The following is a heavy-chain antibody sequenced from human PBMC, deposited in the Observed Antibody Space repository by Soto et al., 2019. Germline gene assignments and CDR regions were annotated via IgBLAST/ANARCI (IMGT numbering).Heavy chain of an antibody. D-gene: IGHD6-13*01. CDR2: IYHSGST. CDR1: GGSISSSSYY. V-gene: IGHV4-39*07. Sequence: KPSETLSLTCTVSGGSISSSSYYWGWIRQPPGKGLEWIGSIYHSGSTNYNPSLKSRVTISVDKSKNQFSLKLSSVTAADTAVYNWGRGMSLNSSSWYMGFDPGGQETLVTVSS. CDR3: GRGMSLNSSSWYMGFDP. J-gene: IGHJ5*02.